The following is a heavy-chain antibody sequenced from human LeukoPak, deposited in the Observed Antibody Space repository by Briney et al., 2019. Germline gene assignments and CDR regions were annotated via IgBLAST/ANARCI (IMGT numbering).Heavy chain of an antibody. D-gene: IGHD4-17*01. CDR1: GFTFSNAW. CDR2: ISYDGSNK. CDR3: AKDGDYGDYYFDY. Sequence: GGSLRLSCAASGFTFSNAWMSWVRQAPGKGLEWVAVISYDGSNKYYADSVKGRFTISRDNSKNTLYLQMNSLRAEDTAVYYCAKDGDYGDYYFDYWGQGTLVTVSS. V-gene: IGHV3-30*18. J-gene: IGHJ4*02.